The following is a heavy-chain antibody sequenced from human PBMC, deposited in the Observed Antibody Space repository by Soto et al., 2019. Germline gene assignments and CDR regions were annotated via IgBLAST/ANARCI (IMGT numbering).Heavy chain of an antibody. V-gene: IGHV3-23*01. CDR1: GFTFSSYA. CDR2: ISGSGGST. D-gene: IGHD3-10*01. CDR3: AKGGEVLLWFGELTTGYFDY. Sequence: GGSLRLSCAASGFTFSSYAMSWVRQAPGKGLEWVSAISGSGGSTYYADSVKGRFTISRDNSKNTLYLQMNSLRAEDTAVYYCAKGGEVLLWFGELTTGYFDYWGQGTLVTVSS. J-gene: IGHJ4*02.